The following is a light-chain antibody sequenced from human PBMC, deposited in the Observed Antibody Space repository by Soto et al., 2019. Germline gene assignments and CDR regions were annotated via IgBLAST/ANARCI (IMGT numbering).Light chain of an antibody. CDR3: SSYTRSGVYV. Sequence: QSVLTQPASVSGSPGQSITISCTGTSSDVGGYNAVSWYQQHPGRAPKLMIYDVSNRPSGISNRFSGSKSGSTASLTISGLHAEDYADYYCSSYTRSGVYVFVAGTKVTIL. J-gene: IGLJ1*01. V-gene: IGLV2-14*01. CDR1: SSDVGGYNA. CDR2: DVS.